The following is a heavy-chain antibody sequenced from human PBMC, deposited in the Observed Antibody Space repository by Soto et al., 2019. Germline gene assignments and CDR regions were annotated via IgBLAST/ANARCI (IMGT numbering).Heavy chain of an antibody. CDR2: INPANGVA. V-gene: IGHV1-2*02. D-gene: IGHD1-1*01. CDR3: AGGGGVGLDGSAAFDI. J-gene: IGHJ3*02. Sequence: QVHLVQSGAEVKKPGASMKVSCTASGYTLTSHHVHWVRQAPGRRLEWMGSINPANGVAQYTARFQGRGIMNRGPSQGTGFHEIGGLASGDTAHLFCAGGGGVGLDGSAAFDIWGQGTMVTVSS. CDR1: GYTLTSHH.